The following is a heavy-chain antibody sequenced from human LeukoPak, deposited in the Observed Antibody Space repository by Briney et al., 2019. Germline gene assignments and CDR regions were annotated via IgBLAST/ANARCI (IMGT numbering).Heavy chain of an antibody. CDR1: GFTFSSYE. J-gene: IGHJ4*02. CDR2: ISSSGSTI. V-gene: IGHV3-48*03. Sequence: GGSLRLSCAASGFTFSSYEMNWVRQAPGKGLEWVSYISSSGSTIYYADSVKGRFTISRDNAKNSLYLQMNSLRAEDTAVYYCTTADDYGDSYDFDYWGQGTLVTVSS. CDR3: TTADDYGDSYDFDY. D-gene: IGHD4-17*01.